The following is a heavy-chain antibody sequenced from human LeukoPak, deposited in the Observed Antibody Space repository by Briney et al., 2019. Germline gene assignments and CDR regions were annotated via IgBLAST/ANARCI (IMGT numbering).Heavy chain of an antibody. CDR3: ARVGPSPWNEGVFDY. Sequence: GASVKVSCKASGYTFTSYGISWVRQAPGQGLEWMGWISAYNGNTNYAQKLQGRVTMTTDTSTSTAYMELRSLRSDDTAVYYCARVGPSPWNEGVFDYWGQGTLVTVSS. V-gene: IGHV1-18*01. J-gene: IGHJ4*02. D-gene: IGHD3-10*01. CDR2: ISAYNGNT. CDR1: GYTFTSYG.